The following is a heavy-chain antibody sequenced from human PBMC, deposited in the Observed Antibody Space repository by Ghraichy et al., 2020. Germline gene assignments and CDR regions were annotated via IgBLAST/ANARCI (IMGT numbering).Heavy chain of an antibody. CDR2: IKYDGSAE. D-gene: IGHD2-21*02. Sequence: GGSLRLSCAASGFAYNSYWMNWVRQAPGKGLEWVAYIKYDGSAEYYVDSVKGRFAISRDNAKNSLFLQMNRLRAEDTAVYYCARGWGRFDYWGQGTLVTVSS. CDR1: GFAYNSYW. CDR3: ARGWGRFDY. J-gene: IGHJ4*02. V-gene: IGHV3-7*01.